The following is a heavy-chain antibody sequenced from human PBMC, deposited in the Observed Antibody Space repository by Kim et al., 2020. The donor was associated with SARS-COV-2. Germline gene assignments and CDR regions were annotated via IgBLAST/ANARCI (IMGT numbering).Heavy chain of an antibody. V-gene: IGHV3-11*01. D-gene: IGHD1-20*01. J-gene: IGHJ4*02. CDR1: GFTFSDYY. Sequence: GGSLRLSCAASGFTFSDYYMSWIRQAPGKGLEWVSYISSSGSTIYYADSVKGRFTISRDNAKNSLYLQMNSLRAEDTAVYYCARDPHVSYNWKGPNYFDYWGQGTLVTVSS. CDR3: ARDPHVSYNWKGPNYFDY. CDR2: ISSSGSTI.